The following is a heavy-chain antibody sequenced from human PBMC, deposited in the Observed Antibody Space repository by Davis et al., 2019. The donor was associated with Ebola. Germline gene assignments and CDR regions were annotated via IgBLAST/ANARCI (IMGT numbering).Heavy chain of an antibody. J-gene: IGHJ6*02. CDR1: GFTFSSNE. V-gene: IGHV3-48*03. CDR3: ARDRTYYDFWSGYYTYYYYGMDV. CDR2: IDSSASTI. Sequence: GGSLRLSCEVSGFTFSSNEMTWVRQAPGKGLEWVSYIDSSASTIYYADSVKGRFTISRDNAKNSLYLQMNSLRAEDTAVYYCARDRTYYDFWSGYYTYYYYGMDVWGQGTTVTVSS. D-gene: IGHD3-3*01.